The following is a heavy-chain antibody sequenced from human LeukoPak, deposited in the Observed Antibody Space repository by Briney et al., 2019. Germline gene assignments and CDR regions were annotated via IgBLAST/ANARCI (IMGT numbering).Heavy chain of an antibody. V-gene: IGHV3-21*01. J-gene: IGHJ4*02. CDR3: ASSSSWYSTYPDY. CDR2: ISSSSSYI. D-gene: IGHD6-13*01. CDR1: GFTFSSYS. Sequence: PGGSLRLSCAASGFTFSSYSMNWVRQAPGEGLEWVSSISSSSSYIYYADSVKGRFTISRDNAKNSLYLQMNSLRAEDTAVYYCASSSSWYSTYPDYWGQGTLVTVSS.